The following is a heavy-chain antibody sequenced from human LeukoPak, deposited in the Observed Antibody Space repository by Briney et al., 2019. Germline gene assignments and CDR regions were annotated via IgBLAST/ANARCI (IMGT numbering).Heavy chain of an antibody. CDR1: GGSFSGYY. CDR2: INHSGST. CDR3: ASSSWYLRAFDI. J-gene: IGHJ3*02. D-gene: IGHD6-13*01. Sequence: PSETLSLTXAVYGGSFSGYYWSWIRQPPGKGLEWIGEINHSGSTNYNPSLKSRVTISVDTSKNQFSLKLSSVTAADTAVYYCASSSWYLRAFDIWGQGTMVTVSS. V-gene: IGHV4-34*01.